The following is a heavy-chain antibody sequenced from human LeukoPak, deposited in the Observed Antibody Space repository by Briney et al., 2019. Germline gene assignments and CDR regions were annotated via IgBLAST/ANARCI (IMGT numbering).Heavy chain of an antibody. D-gene: IGHD5-18*01. V-gene: IGHV4-39*07. CDR2: IYYSGST. CDR3: ARTPRQLNDAFDI. Sequence: SQTLSLTCTVSGGSISSSSYYWGWIRQPPGKGLEWIGSIYYSGSTYYNPSLKSRVTISVDTSKNQFSLKLSSVTAADTAVYYCARTPRQLNDAFDIWGQGTMVTVSS. CDR1: GGSISSSSYY. J-gene: IGHJ3*02.